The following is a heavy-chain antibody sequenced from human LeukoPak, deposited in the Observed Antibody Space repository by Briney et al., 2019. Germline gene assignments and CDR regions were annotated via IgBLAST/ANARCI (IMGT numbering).Heavy chain of an antibody. CDR3: ARGPNSNWSGLDF. J-gene: IGHJ4*02. V-gene: IGHV3-74*01. CDR2: ISPTGSTT. D-gene: IGHD6-6*01. Sequence: GGSLRLSCAASGFNFASNWMHWARQLPGKGLVWVSRISPTGSTTSYADSVKGRFTVSRDNAKNTLYLQVNNLRAEDTAVYYCARGPNSNWSGLDFWGQGTLLTVSS. CDR1: GFNFASNW.